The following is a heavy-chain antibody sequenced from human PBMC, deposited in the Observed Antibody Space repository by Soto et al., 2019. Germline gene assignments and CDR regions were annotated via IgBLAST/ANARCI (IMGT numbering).Heavy chain of an antibody. Sequence: QVQLQQWGAGLLKPSETLSLTCAVYGGSFSGYYWSWIRQPPGKGLEWIGEINHSGSTNYNPSLKGPVTISVDTSKTHFSLTLSSVTAADPAVYYCAWVDSGWYFDYWGPGTLVTVSS. CDR3: AWVDSGWYFDY. CDR1: GGSFSGYY. J-gene: IGHJ4*02. CDR2: INHSGST. D-gene: IGHD6-19*01. V-gene: IGHV4-34*01.